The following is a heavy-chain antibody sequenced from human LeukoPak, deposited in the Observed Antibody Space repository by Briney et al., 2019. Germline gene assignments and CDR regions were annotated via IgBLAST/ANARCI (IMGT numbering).Heavy chain of an antibody. CDR1: GFTFSDHA. CDR3: AKEHIGYAAKGDMDV. D-gene: IGHD2-21*01. CDR2: LSGGGGGKT. Sequence: GGSLRLSCTASGFTFSDHAMSWVRQAPGKGLEWVSALSGGGGGKTSYADSVKGRFAISRDDSKSTVYLQMNSLTADDTAVYYCAKEHIGYAAKGDMDVWGEGATVTVS. J-gene: IGHJ6*03. V-gene: IGHV3-23*01.